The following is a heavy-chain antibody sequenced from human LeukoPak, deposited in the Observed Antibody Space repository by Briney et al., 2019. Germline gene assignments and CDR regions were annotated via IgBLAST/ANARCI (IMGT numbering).Heavy chain of an antibody. V-gene: IGHV3-30*02. CDR1: GFTFSSYG. Sequence: PGGSLRLSCAASGFTFSSYGIHWVRQAPGKGLEWVAFISYDGSNKYHADSVKGRFTISRDNSKNTVYLQMNSLRAEDTAVYYCAKVPNYEMYYDILTGPPISAFDIWGQGTMVTVSS. J-gene: IGHJ3*02. CDR2: ISYDGSNK. D-gene: IGHD3-9*01. CDR3: AKVPNYEMYYDILTGPPISAFDI.